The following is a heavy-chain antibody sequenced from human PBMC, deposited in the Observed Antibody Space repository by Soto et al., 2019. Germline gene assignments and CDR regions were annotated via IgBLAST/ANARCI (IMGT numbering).Heavy chain of an antibody. CDR1: GYSFTSYW. J-gene: IGHJ3*02. V-gene: IGHV5-10-1*01. CDR3: ARLEKRRWLQLEGQDAFDI. D-gene: IGHD5-12*01. Sequence: GESLKISCKGSGYSFTSYWISWVRQMPGKGLEWMGRIDPSDSYTNYSPSFQGHVTISADKSISTAYLQWSSLKASDTAMYYCARLEKRRWLQLEGQDAFDIWGQGTMVTVSS. CDR2: IDPSDSYT.